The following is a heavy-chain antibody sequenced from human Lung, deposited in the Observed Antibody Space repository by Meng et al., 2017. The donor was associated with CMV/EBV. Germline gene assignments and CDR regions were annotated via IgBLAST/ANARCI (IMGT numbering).Heavy chain of an antibody. CDR1: GFTFSSYG. CDR2: IWNDGSIK. CDR3: AKAQFGRYFDGRDGMDV. J-gene: IGHJ6*02. Sequence: LSLTXAASGFTFSSYGMHWVRQAPGKGLEWVAVIWNDGSIKYYADSVKGRFTISRDNSKNTLYLQMYSLRADDTAVYHCAKAQFGRYFDGRDGMDVWGQGXTVTVSS. V-gene: IGHV3-33*06. D-gene: IGHD3-9*01.